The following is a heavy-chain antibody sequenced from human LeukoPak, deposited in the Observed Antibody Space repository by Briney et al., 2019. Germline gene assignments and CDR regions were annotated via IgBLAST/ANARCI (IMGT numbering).Heavy chain of an antibody. J-gene: IGHJ6*02. D-gene: IGHD1-1*01. CDR1: GGSFSGYY. CDR3: ARDLTSWYGMDV. Sequence: KASETLSLTCAVYGGSFSGYYWSWIRQPPGKGLEWIGEINHSGSTNYNPSLKSRVTISVDTSKNQFSLKLSSVTAADTAVYYCARDLTSWYGMDVWGQGTTVTVS. CDR2: INHSGST. V-gene: IGHV4-34*01.